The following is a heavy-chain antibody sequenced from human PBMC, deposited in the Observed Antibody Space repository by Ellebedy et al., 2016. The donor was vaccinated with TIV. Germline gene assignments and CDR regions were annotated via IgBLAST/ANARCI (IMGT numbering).Heavy chain of an antibody. CDR1: GFSFSDCG. Sequence: ETLSLTCAASGFSFSDCGVHWVRQASGKGLEWVGRMRSKANNYATGVAASVKGRFSISRDDSKNTAYLQMNSLKIEDTAVYYCTGRDDYGDPRFDYWGQGILVTVSS. D-gene: IGHD4-17*01. CDR3: TGRDDYGDPRFDY. V-gene: IGHV3-73*01. CDR2: MRSKANNYAT. J-gene: IGHJ4*02.